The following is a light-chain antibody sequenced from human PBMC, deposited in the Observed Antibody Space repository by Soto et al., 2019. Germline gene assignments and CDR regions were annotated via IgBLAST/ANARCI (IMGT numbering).Light chain of an antibody. CDR2: DVS. V-gene: IGLV2-14*03. J-gene: IGLJ1*01. CDR1: SSDVGGYNY. CDR3: SSYTSSSTRV. Sequence: QSALTQPASVSGSPGQSITISCTGTSSDVGGYNYVSWYQQHPGKVPKLMIYDVSNRPSGVSYRFSGSKSGNTASLTISGLQADDEADYYCSSYTSSSTRVFGTGTNVTVL.